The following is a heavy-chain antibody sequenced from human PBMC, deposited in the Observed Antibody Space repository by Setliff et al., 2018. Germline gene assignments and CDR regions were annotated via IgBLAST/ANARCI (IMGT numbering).Heavy chain of an antibody. V-gene: IGHV4-38-2*02. CDR1: GYSISSGYY. J-gene: IGHJ4*02. D-gene: IGHD6-19*01. Sequence: SETLSLTCTVSGYSISSGYYWGWIRQPPGKGLEWIGSIYHSGSTYYNPSLKSRVTISVDTSKNQFSLKLSSVTAADTAVYYCARERAVAGEIDYWGQGTLGTVSS. CDR2: IYHSGST. CDR3: ARERAVAGEIDY.